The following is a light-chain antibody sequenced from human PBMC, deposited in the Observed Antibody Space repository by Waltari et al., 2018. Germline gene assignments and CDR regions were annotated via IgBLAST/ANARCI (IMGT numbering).Light chain of an antibody. V-gene: IGKV2D-29*02. J-gene: IGKJ1*01. CDR2: EVS. CDR3: MQNIQLPT. Sequence: EIVMTQAPLPLSVTPGQPASMSCKSSHSLLHSDGRARLYWYLQKPGQSPQLLISEVSNRFSGVTERFSGSGSGTDFTLKISRVEAEDVGVYFCMQNIQLPTFGQGTKVEIE. CDR1: HSLLHSDGRAR.